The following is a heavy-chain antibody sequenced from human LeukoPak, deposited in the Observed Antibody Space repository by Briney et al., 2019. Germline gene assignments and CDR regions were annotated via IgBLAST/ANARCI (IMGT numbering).Heavy chain of an antibody. V-gene: IGHV4-61*02. CDR3: ARGGAAARGNNAFYI. J-gene: IGHJ3*02. D-gene: IGHD6-13*01. CDR2: IHTSGSN. CDR1: GDSISSGSYY. Sequence: SETLSLTCTVSGDSISSGSYYWSWLRQPAGKGLEWIGRIHTSGSNNYNSSLKSRVTISLDTSKSQFSLSLTSVTAADTAVYYCARGGAAARGNNAFYIWGQGTMVTVSS.